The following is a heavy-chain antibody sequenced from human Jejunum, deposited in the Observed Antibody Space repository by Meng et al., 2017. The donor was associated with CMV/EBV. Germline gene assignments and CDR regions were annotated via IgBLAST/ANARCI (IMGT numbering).Heavy chain of an antibody. CDR2: IKPDGSEK. D-gene: IGHD3-3*01. V-gene: IGHV3-7*01. J-gene: IGHJ4*02. CDR1: W. Sequence: WMSWVRQVSGKGLEWVANIKPDGSEKYYVDSVNGRFTISRDNAKNSLFLQMNSLRAEDTAVYYCVRVFNYDFWDGYSDCYFDDWGQGTLVTVSS. CDR3: VRVFNYDFWDGYSDCYFDD.